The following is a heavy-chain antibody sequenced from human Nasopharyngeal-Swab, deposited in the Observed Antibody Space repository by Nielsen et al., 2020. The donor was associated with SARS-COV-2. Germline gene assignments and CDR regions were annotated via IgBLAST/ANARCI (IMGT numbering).Heavy chain of an antibody. V-gene: IGHV4-39*07. Sequence: SETLSLTCTVSDGFISSYYWGWIRQPPGKGLEWIGSIYYSGSTYYNPSLKSRVTISVDTSKNQFSLKLSSVTAADTAVYYCARDQTYSSSDWFDPWGQGTLVTVSS. CDR3: ARDQTYSSSDWFDP. D-gene: IGHD6-6*01. CDR2: IYYSGST. CDR1: DGFISSYY. J-gene: IGHJ5*02.